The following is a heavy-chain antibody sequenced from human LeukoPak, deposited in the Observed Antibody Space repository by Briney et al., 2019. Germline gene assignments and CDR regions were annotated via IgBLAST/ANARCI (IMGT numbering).Heavy chain of an antibody. V-gene: IGHV3-23*01. Sequence: GGSLRLSCAVSGFTSTNYIMNWVRQAPGEGLEWVSTISVGGDGTYYADSVKGRFTICRDNAKNSLYLQMDSLRPEDTALYYCTRGTWGSPFDLWGQGTMVTVSS. CDR3: TRGTWGSPFDL. J-gene: IGHJ3*01. CDR1: GFTSTNYI. CDR2: ISVGGDGT. D-gene: IGHD7-27*01.